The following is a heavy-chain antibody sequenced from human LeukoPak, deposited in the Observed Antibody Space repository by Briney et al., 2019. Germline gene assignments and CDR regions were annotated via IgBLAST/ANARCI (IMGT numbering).Heavy chain of an antibody. CDR1: GYTLTELS. Sequence: ASVKVSCKVSGYTLTELSMHWVRQAPGKGLEWMGGFDPEDGETIYAQKFQGRVTMTEDTSTDTAYMELSSLRSEDTAVYYCARGAVAGTRASNWFDPWGQGTLVTVSS. CDR2: FDPEDGET. J-gene: IGHJ5*02. D-gene: IGHD6-19*01. CDR3: ARGAVAGTRASNWFDP. V-gene: IGHV1-24*01.